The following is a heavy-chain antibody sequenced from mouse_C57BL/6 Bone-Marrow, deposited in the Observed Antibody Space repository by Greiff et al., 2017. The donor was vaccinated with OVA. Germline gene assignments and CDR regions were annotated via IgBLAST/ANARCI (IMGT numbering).Heavy chain of an antibody. CDR2: IHPNSGST. Sequence: QVQLQQPGAELVKPGASVKLSCKASGYTFTSYWMHWVKQRPGQGLEWIGMIHPNSGSTNYNEKFKSKATLTVDKSSSTAYMQLSSLTSEDSAVYYCADDGYYVSMDYWGQGTSVTVSS. J-gene: IGHJ4*01. V-gene: IGHV1-64*01. CDR3: ADDGYYVSMDY. CDR1: GYTFTSYW. D-gene: IGHD2-3*01.